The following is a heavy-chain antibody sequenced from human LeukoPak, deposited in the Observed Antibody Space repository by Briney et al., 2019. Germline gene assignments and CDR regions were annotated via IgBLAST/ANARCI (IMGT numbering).Heavy chain of an antibody. Sequence: GESLKISCKASGYSFTSHWIAWVRQMPGKGLECMGIIYAGDSDTRYNPSFRGQVTISADKSISTAYLQWSSLKASDTAMYYCGRPGRVGATNAYYFDYWGQGTLVTVSS. V-gene: IGHV5-51*03. J-gene: IGHJ4*02. CDR3: GRPGRVGATNAYYFDY. D-gene: IGHD1-26*01. CDR1: GYSFTSHW. CDR2: IYAGDSDT.